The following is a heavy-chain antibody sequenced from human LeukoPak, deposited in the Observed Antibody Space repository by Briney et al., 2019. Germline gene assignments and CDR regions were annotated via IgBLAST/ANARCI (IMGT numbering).Heavy chain of an antibody. V-gene: IGHV5-51*01. D-gene: IGHD3-10*01. J-gene: IGHJ4*02. CDR2: IYPGDSDT. Sequence: GESLKISCKGFGYSFTSYWIGWVRQMPGKGLEWMGIIYPGDSDTRYSPSFQGQVTISADKSISTAYLQWSSLKASDTAMYYCARTPITMVRGAIPYYFDYWGQGTLVTVSS. CDR3: ARTPITMVRGAIPYYFDY. CDR1: GYSFTSYW.